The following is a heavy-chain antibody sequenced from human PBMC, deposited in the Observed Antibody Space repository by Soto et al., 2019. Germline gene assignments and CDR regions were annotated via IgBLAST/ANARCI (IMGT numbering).Heavy chain of an antibody. CDR1: GYTFTSYG. Sequence: QVQLVQSGAEVKKPGASVKVSCKASGYTFTSYGISWVRQAPGQGLEWMGWISAYNGNTNYAQKLQGRVTMTTDTSPSTAYMELRSLRSDDTAVYYCARVYYYGSGSYYTPFDYWGQGTLVTVSS. J-gene: IGHJ4*02. CDR2: ISAYNGNT. D-gene: IGHD3-10*01. V-gene: IGHV1-18*01. CDR3: ARVYYYGSGSYYTPFDY.